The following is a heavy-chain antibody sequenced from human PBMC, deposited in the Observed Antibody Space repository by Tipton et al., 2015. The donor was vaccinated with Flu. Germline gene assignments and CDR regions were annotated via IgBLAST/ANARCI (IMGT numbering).Heavy chain of an antibody. CDR2: ISWNSGSI. CDR1: GFTFDDYA. Sequence: SLRLSCAASGFTFDDYAMHWVRQAPGKGLEWVSGISWNSGSIGYADSVKGRFTISRDNAKNSLYLQMNSLRAEDTALYYCAKDIWRDSSSLRQPNYYYGMDVWGQGTTVTVSS. D-gene: IGHD6-6*01. V-gene: IGHV3-9*01. CDR3: AKDIWRDSSSLRQPNYYYGMDV. J-gene: IGHJ6*02.